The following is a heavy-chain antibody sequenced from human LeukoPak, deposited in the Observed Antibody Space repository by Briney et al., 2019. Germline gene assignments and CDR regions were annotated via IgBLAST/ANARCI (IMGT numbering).Heavy chain of an antibody. D-gene: IGHD6-19*01. Sequence: PGGSLRLSCAASGFTFSNYAMNWVRQAPGKGPEWVSGISASGGSTYYADSVKGRFTISRDNPKNTLYVQMNSLRPEDTAIYYCAKTPKYSSSAIDYWGQGTQVTVSS. V-gene: IGHV3-23*01. CDR1: GFTFSNYA. J-gene: IGHJ4*02. CDR2: ISASGGST. CDR3: AKTPKYSSSAIDY.